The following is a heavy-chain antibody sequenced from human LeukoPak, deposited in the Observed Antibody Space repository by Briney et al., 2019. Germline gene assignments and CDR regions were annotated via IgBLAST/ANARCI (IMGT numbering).Heavy chain of an antibody. CDR2: IYYSGST. V-gene: IGHV4-30-4*01. CDR1: GGSISSGDNY. CDR3: ARISNYYGSGVVDY. Sequence: PSETLSLTCTVSGGSISSGDNYWSWVRQPPGKGLEWIGYIYYSGSTYYNPSLKSRVSISVDTSKNQFSLKLSSVTAADTAVYYCARISNYYGSGVVDYWGQGTLVTVSS. J-gene: IGHJ4*02. D-gene: IGHD3-10*01.